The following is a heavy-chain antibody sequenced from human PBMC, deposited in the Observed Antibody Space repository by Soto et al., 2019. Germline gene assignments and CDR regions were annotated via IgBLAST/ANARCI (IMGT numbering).Heavy chain of an antibody. V-gene: IGHV3-74*01. CDR3: ARGPTGWYGYDY. D-gene: IGHD6-19*01. Sequence: EVQLVECGGGLVQPGGSLRLSCVASGFTFRSSWMHWVRQAPGKGLVWVSRINSDATTKNYAEYAKGRFTIARDNAENTLYLLMDSLTAEDTAAYYWARGPTGWYGYDYWGQLTLLTVSS. J-gene: IGHJ4*02. CDR2: INSDATTK. CDR1: GFTFRSSW.